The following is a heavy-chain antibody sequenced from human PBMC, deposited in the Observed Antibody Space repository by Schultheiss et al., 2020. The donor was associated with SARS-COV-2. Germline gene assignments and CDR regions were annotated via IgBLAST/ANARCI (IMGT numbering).Heavy chain of an antibody. CDR2: ISAYNGNT. Sequence: ASVKVSCKASGYTFTGYYMHWVRQAPGQGLEWMGWISAYNGNTNYAQKLQGRVTMTTDTSTSTAYMELRSLRSDDTAVYYCARDATYYDFWSGYWDYYYYGMDVWGQGTTVTVSS. V-gene: IGHV1-18*04. J-gene: IGHJ6*02. CDR1: GYTFTGYY. D-gene: IGHD3-3*01. CDR3: ARDATYYDFWSGYWDYYYYGMDV.